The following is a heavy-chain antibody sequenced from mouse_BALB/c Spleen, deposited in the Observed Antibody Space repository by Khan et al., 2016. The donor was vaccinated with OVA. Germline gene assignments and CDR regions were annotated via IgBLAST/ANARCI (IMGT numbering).Heavy chain of an antibody. CDR3: ARSGYGFCAY. J-gene: IGHJ3*01. D-gene: IGHD3-2*02. Sequence: QVQLQQSGAELVRPGTSLKVSCNASGYAFSDYYIEWLKQRPGQGLEWIGMINPGSGDTKFNAKFKAKAALTADKSSRTAYMQLSSLTSDDSAVYVCARSGYGFCAYWGQGTLVTVSS. V-gene: IGHV1-54*01. CDR1: GYAFSDYY. CDR2: INPGSGDT.